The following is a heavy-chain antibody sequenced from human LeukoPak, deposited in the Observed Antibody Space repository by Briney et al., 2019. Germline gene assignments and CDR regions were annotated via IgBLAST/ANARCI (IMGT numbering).Heavy chain of an antibody. J-gene: IGHJ4*02. CDR2: IYYSGST. V-gene: IGHV4-59*01. CDR3: ARGGVALFDY. D-gene: IGHD3-3*01. Sequence: SETLSLTCTVSGGSISSYYWSWIRQPPGKGLEWIGYIYYSGSTNYNPSLKSRVTISVDTSKNQFSLKLNSVTAADTAVYYCARGGVALFDYWGQGTLVTVSS. CDR1: GGSISSYY.